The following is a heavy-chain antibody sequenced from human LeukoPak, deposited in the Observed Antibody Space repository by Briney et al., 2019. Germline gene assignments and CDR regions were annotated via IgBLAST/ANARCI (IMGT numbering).Heavy chain of an antibody. V-gene: IGHV4-34*01. Sequence: PSETLSLTCAVYGGSFSGYYWSWIRQPPEKGLEWIGEINHSGSTNHNPSLKSRVTISVDTSKNQFSLKLSSVTAADTAVYYCARGRYYGSGSVYWGQGTLVTVSS. J-gene: IGHJ4*02. CDR3: ARGRYYGSGSVY. D-gene: IGHD3-10*01. CDR2: INHSGST. CDR1: GGSFSGYY.